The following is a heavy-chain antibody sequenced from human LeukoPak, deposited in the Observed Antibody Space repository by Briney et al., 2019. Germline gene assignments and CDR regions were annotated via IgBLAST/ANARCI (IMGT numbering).Heavy chain of an antibody. J-gene: IGHJ4*02. CDR3: ARQDYYGSGSYYASSYY. D-gene: IGHD3-10*01. CDR2: IYPGDSDT. CDR1: GYSFTSYW. V-gene: IGHV5-51*01. Sequence: GESLKISCKGSGYSFTSYWIAWVRQMPGKGLEWMGIIYPGDSDTRYSPSFQGQVTISADKSISAAYLQWSSLKASDTAMYYCARQDYYGSGSYYASSYYWGQGTLVTVSS.